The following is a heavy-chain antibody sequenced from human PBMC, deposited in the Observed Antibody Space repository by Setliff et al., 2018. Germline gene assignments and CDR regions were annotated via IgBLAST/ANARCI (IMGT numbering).Heavy chain of an antibody. CDR1: GFNFNLYN. CDR2: IISNSLTI. V-gene: IGHV3-48*01. J-gene: IGHJ4*02. D-gene: IGHD2-15*01. CDR3: ARDEVNCSGSKCYSGFDS. Sequence: GESLKISCAASGFNFNLYNMNWVRQAPGKGLEWVSYIISNSLTIHYADSVRGRFTVPRDNARNSLYLQMNNLRAEDTAVYYCARDEVNCSGSKCYSGFDSWGQGTLVTVSS.